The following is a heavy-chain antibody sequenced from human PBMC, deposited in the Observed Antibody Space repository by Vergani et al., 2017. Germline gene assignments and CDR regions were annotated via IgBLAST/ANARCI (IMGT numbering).Heavy chain of an antibody. J-gene: IGHJ4*02. CDR2: ISWDGGTT. V-gene: IGHV3-43D*03. CDR1: GFTFDDYA. D-gene: IGHD3-10*01. Sequence: EVQLVESGGAVVQPGGSLRLSCAASGFTFDDYAMHWVRQVPGKGLEWVSLISWDGGTTYYADSVKGRFTISRDNSKNSLYLQMNSLRAEDTALYYCAKDTDGSGSWSGVFDYWGQGTLVTVSS. CDR3: AKDTDGSGSWSGVFDY.